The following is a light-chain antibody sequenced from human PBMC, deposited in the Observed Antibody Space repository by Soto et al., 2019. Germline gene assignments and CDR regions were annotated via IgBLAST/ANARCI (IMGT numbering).Light chain of an antibody. CDR1: QSISRW. CDR3: QQYNSYPIT. CDR2: GAS. Sequence: DIQMTQSPSTLSASVGARVPITCRASQSISRWLAWSQQKPGKAPNLLIYGASSLESGVPSRFSGSGSGTEFTLTISSLQPDDFATYYCQQYNSYPITFGQGTRLEIK. J-gene: IGKJ5*01. V-gene: IGKV1-5*01.